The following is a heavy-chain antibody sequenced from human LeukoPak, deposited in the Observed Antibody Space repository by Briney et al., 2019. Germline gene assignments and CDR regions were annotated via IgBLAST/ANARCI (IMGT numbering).Heavy chain of an antibody. D-gene: IGHD1-26*01. CDR2: ISDNGATT. CDR3: ARWVVGGSAGFDS. Sequence: PGGSLRLPCAASGFPYRNHPILWVRQAPGKGLEWVSAISDNGATTYYADSVKGRFTISRDNSNNTLYLQMNRLRAEDTAFYYCARWVVGGSAGFDSWGLGTLVTVSS. CDR1: GFPYRNHP. V-gene: IGHV3-23*01. J-gene: IGHJ4*02.